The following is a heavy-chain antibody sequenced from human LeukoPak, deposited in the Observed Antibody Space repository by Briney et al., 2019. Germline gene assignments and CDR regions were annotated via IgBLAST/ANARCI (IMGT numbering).Heavy chain of an antibody. CDR2: INHSGST. V-gene: IGHV4-34*01. Sequence: SETLSLTCAVYGGSFSGYYWSWFRQPPGKGLEWIGEINHSGSTNYNPSLKSRVTISVDTSKNQFSLKLSSVTAADTAVYYCVVDCSSTSCYRYWGQGTLVTVSS. CDR1: GGSFSGYY. J-gene: IGHJ4*02. CDR3: VVDCSSTSCYRY. D-gene: IGHD2-2*01.